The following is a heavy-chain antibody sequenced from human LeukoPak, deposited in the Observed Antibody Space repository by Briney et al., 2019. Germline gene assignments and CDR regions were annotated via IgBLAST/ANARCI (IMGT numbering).Heavy chain of an antibody. CDR1: GGSISSYY. V-gene: IGHV4-4*07. J-gene: IGHJ6*03. CDR3: ARDLALGYCSSTSCPNYYYYYMDV. Sequence: SETLSLTCTVSGGSISSYYWSWIRQPAGKGLEWIGRIYTSGSTNYNPSLKSRVTMSVDTSKNQFSLKLSSVTAADTAVYYCARDLALGYCSSTSCPNYYYYYMDVWGKGTTVTVSS. D-gene: IGHD2-2*01. CDR2: IYTSGST.